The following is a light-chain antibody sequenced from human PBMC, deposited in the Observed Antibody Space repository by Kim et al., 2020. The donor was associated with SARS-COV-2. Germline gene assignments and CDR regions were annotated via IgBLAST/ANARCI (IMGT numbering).Light chain of an antibody. J-gene: IGLJ3*02. Sequence: QSALTQPPSASGSPGQSVTISCTGTSSDVGGYNYVSWYQQNPGKAPKLMIYEVSTRPSGVPDRFSGSKSGNTASLTVSGLQVEDEADYYCTSYADSNHWVFGGGTQLTVL. CDR1: SSDVGGYNY. V-gene: IGLV2-8*01. CDR2: EVS. CDR3: TSYADSNHWV.